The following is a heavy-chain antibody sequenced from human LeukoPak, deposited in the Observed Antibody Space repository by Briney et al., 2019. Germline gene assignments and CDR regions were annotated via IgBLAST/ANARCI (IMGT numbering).Heavy chain of an antibody. CDR1: GFTFNDYA. CDR3: AKDRSILRFLEWIRWFDP. J-gene: IGHJ5*02. Sequence: GGSLRLSCEASGFTFNDYAMMWVRQAPGRGLEWVSAIRASGGLRFYADSVKGRFTISRDNSKNTLYLQMNSLRAEDTAVYYCAKDRSILRFLEWIRWFDPWGQGTLVTVSS. D-gene: IGHD3-3*01. V-gene: IGHV3-23*01. CDR2: IRASGGLR.